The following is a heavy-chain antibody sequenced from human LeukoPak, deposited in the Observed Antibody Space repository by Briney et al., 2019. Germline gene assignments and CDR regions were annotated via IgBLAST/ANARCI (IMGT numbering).Heavy chain of an antibody. CDR3: ARGVHSSGYYRYFDY. J-gene: IGHJ4*02. CDR1: GFTFSSYA. CDR2: IYSGGST. V-gene: IGHV3-53*01. D-gene: IGHD3-22*01. Sequence: GGSLRLSCSASGFTFSSYAMHWVRQAPGKGLEWVSVIYSGGSTYYADSMKGRFTISRDNSKNTLYLQMNSLRAEDTAVYYCARGVHSSGYYRYFDYWGQGTLVTVSS.